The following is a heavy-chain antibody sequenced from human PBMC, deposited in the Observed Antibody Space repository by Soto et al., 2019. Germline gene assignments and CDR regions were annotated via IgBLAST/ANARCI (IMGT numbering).Heavy chain of an antibody. V-gene: IGHV3-30*18. CDR2: ISSDGNID. CDR3: AKGHVAVSHSGFDM. J-gene: IGHJ3*02. CDR1: AFTLSDFA. Sequence: QVHLVESGGGVVQPGGSLRLSCEASAFTLSDFAIHWVRQAPGKGPEWLGAISSDGNIDSYGNAVRGRFTVSRDNSKNRVFLQMNSLRRDVTAVYYCAKGHVAVSHSGFDMRGQGTMVTVSS. D-gene: IGHD6-19*01.